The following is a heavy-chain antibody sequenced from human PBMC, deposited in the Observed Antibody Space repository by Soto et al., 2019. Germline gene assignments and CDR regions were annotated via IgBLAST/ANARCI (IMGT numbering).Heavy chain of an antibody. V-gene: IGHV3-23*01. J-gene: IGHJ4*02. CDR2: ISGSGGST. Sequence: GGALRLSCAASGFTFSSYAMSWVRQAPGKGLEWVSAISGSGGSTYYADSVKGRFTISRDNSKNTLYLQMNSLRAEDTAVYYCASPSGGSSSRPFDYWGQGTLVTVSS. D-gene: IGHD6-13*01. CDR1: GFTFSSYA. CDR3: ASPSGGSSSRPFDY.